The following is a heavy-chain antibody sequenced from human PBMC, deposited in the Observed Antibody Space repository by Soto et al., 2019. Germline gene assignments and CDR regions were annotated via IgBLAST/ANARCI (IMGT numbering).Heavy chain of an antibody. CDR2: ISGTGDTK. CDR3: EIDGDHIYYQGMDV. V-gene: IGHV3-11*01. J-gene: IGHJ6*02. Sequence: GGSLRLSCAASGFFFSDYYLSWIRQAPGKGLECVAYISGTGDTKYIADSVKGRFSVSRDNPKNSLFLQMTSLRADDAAVYYCEIDGDHIYYQGMDVWGQRTSVTVSS. CDR1: GFFFSDYY. D-gene: IGHD3-10*01.